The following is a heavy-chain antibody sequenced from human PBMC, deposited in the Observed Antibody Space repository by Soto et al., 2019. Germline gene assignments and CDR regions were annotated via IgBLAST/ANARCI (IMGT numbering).Heavy chain of an antibody. CDR2: INAGNGNT. D-gene: IGHD6-13*01. J-gene: IGHJ6*02. CDR1: GYTFTSYA. Sequence: RASVKVSCKASGYTFTSYAMHWVRQAPGQRLEWMGWINAGNGNTKYSQKFQGRVTITRDTSASTAYMELSSLRSEGTAVYYCARIATYYYYYGMDVWGQGTTVTVSS. V-gene: IGHV1-3*01. CDR3: ARIATYYYYYGMDV.